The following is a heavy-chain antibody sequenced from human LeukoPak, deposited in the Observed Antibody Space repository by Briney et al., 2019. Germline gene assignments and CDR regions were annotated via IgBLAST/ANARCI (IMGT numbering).Heavy chain of an antibody. V-gene: IGHV1-69*13. Sequence: SMKVSCKASGGTFSSYAISWVRQAPGQGLEWMGGIIPIFGTANYAQKFQGRVTITADESTSTAYMELSSLRSEDTAVYYCARARYCSGGSCYPTFDYWGQGTLVTVSS. CDR1: GGTFSSYA. J-gene: IGHJ4*02. CDR2: IIPIFGTA. CDR3: ARARYCSGGSCYPTFDY. D-gene: IGHD2-15*01.